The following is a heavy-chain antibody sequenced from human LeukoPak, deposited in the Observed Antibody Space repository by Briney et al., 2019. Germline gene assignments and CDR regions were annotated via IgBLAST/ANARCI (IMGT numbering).Heavy chain of an antibody. V-gene: IGHV1-46*01. CDR1: GYTFTTYY. J-gene: IGHJ1*01. CDR3: ARVVYSGSYYEV. CDR2: INPSGGST. Sequence: ASVKVSCKASGYTFTTYYIHWVRQAPGQGLEWMGVINPSGGSTSYAQKFQGRVTMTRDTSTSTVYMELSSLRSEDTAVYYCARVVYSGSYYEVWGQGTLVTVSS. D-gene: IGHD1-26*01.